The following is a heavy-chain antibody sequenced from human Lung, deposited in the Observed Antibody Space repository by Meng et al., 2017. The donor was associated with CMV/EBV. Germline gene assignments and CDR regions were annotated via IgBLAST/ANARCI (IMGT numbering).Heavy chain of an antibody. CDR1: GFTFSSYE. V-gene: IGHV3-48*03. Sequence: GESLKISCAASGFTFSSYEMNWVRQAPGKGLEWVSYISSSGSTIYYADSVKGRFTISRDNAKKSLYLQMNSLRAEDTAVYYCARGEFSWYDNWSDPWGQGTLVTVSS. CDR3: ARGEFSWYDNWSDP. J-gene: IGHJ5*02. D-gene: IGHD6-13*01. CDR2: ISSSGSTI.